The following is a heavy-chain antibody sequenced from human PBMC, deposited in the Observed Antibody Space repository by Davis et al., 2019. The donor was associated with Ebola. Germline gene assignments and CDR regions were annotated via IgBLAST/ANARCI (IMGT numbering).Heavy chain of an antibody. Sequence: PSETLSLTCTVSGGSISSSSYYWGWLRQPPGKGLEWIGSIYYSGSTYYNPSLKSRVTISVDTSKNQFSLKLSSVTAADTAVYYCARSGGRAVAGTGYFQHWGQGTLVTVSS. CDR3: ARSGGRAVAGTGYFQH. CDR2: IYYSGST. J-gene: IGHJ1*01. D-gene: IGHD6-19*01. CDR1: GGSISSSSYY. V-gene: IGHV4-39*01.